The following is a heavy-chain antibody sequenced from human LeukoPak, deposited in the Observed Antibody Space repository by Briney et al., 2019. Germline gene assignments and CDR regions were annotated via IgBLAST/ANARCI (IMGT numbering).Heavy chain of an antibody. D-gene: IGHD1-14*01. J-gene: IGHJ5*02. V-gene: IGHV3-53*01. CDR3: ARDLPNDRELRFPHWFDP. Sequence: PGGSLRLSCAASGFTVSSNYMSWVRQAPGKGLEWVSVIYSGGSTYYADSVKGRFTISRDNSKNTLYLQMNSLRAEDTAVYYCARDLPNDRELRFPHWFDPWGQGTLVTVSS. CDR1: GFTVSSNY. CDR2: IYSGGST.